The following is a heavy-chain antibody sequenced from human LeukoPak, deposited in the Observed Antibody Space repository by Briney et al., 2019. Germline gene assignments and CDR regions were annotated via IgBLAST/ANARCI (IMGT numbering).Heavy chain of an antibody. CDR2: ISGSGGST. V-gene: IGHV3-23*01. J-gene: IGHJ4*02. CDR3: AREGSHWGFDY. CDR1: GFTFSSYG. D-gene: IGHD7-27*01. Sequence: GGSLRLSCAASGFTFSSYGMSWVRQAPGKGLEWVSAISGSGGSTYYADSVKGRFTISRDNAKNSLYLQMNSLRAEDTAVYYCAREGSHWGFDYWGQGTLVTVSS.